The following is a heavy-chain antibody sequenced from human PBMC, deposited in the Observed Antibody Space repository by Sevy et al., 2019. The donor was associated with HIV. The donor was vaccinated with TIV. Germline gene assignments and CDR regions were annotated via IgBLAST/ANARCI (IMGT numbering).Heavy chain of an antibody. CDR2: ISSSSSYI. V-gene: IGHV3-21*01. D-gene: IGHD7-27*01. Sequence: GGSLRLSCAASGFTFSSYSMNWVRQAPGKGLEWVSSISSSSSYIYYADSVKGRFTISRDNAKNSLYLQMNSLRAEDTAVYYCARLGGFNWGLPPDVWGKGTTVTVSS. J-gene: IGHJ6*04. CDR1: GFTFSSYS. CDR3: ARLGGFNWGLPPDV.